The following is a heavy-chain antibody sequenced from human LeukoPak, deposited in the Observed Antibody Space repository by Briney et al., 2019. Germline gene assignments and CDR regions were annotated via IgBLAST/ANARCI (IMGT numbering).Heavy chain of an antibody. J-gene: IGHJ3*02. V-gene: IGHV4-4*02. D-gene: IGHD6-19*01. CDR1: GGSISNTNW. CDR3: ARHVSVGEQWLVDAFDI. Sequence: PSETLSLTCGVSGGSISNTNWWSWVRQPPGQGLEWIGYIYYSGSTNYNPSLKSRVTISVDTSKNQFSLKLSSVTAADTAVYYCARHVSVGEQWLVDAFDIWGQGTMVTVSS. CDR2: IYYSGST.